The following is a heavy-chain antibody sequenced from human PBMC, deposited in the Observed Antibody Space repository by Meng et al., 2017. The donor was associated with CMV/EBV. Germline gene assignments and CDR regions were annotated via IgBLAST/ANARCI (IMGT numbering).Heavy chain of an antibody. D-gene: IGHD3-3*01. CDR1: GYSFTSYW. J-gene: IGHJ3*01. V-gene: IGHV5-51*01. Sequence: KVSCKGSGYSFTSYWIGWVRQMPGKGLEWMGIIYPGDSDTRYSPSFQGQVTISADKSISTAYLQWSSLQASDTAIYYCALKLLVPVGAFDVWGQGTMVTVSS. CDR3: ALKLLVPVGAFDV. CDR2: IYPGDSDT.